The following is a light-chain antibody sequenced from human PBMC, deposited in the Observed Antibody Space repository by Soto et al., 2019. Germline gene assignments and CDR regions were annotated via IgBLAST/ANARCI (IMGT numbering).Light chain of an antibody. CDR2: AAS. CDR1: QTVINNQ. CDR3: QQYGSSGGIT. J-gene: IGKJ5*01. Sequence: PGERATLSCRASQTVINNQLAWYQQTPGQAPRLLIYAASSRATGIPDRFSGSESGTDFTLTITRLEPEDSAMYYCQQYGSSGGITFGHGTRLEIK. V-gene: IGKV3-20*01.